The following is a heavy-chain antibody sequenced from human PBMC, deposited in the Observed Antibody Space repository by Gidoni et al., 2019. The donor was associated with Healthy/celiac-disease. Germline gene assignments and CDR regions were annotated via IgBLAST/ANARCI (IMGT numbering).Heavy chain of an antibody. V-gene: IGHV3-48*02. D-gene: IGHD4-17*01. CDR2: ISSSSSTI. CDR1: GFTFSRYS. CDR3: ARETTVVTPGHDAFDI. J-gene: IGHJ3*02. Sequence: EVQLVESGGGLVQPGGSLRLSCAASGFTFSRYSRTWVRQAPGKGLEWVSDISSSSSTIYYADSVKGRFTISRDNAKNSLYLQMNSLRDEDTAVYYCARETTVVTPGHDAFDIWGQGTMVTVSS.